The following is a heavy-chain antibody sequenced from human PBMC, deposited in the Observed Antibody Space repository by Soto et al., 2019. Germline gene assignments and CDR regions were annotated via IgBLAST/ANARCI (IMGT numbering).Heavy chain of an antibody. Sequence: QVQLVQSGAEVKKPGASVKVSCKASGYTFTSYAMHWVRQAPGQRLEWMGWINAGSGNTKYSQKFQGRFAITRDTSASTAYMELSSLRSEDTAIYYCARDLTMVRGVIYYMDVWGKGTTVTVSS. V-gene: IGHV1-3*01. CDR2: INAGSGNT. CDR3: ARDLTMVRGVIYYMDV. D-gene: IGHD3-10*01. CDR1: GYTFTSYA. J-gene: IGHJ6*03.